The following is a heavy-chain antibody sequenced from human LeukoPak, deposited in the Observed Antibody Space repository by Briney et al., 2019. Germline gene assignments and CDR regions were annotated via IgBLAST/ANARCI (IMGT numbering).Heavy chain of an antibody. CDR3: AKGPQGHYVWGSYLPGNAFDI. J-gene: IGHJ3*02. V-gene: IGHV3-9*01. CDR1: GFTFDDYA. CDR2: ISWNSGSI. D-gene: IGHD3-16*02. Sequence: PGGSLRLSCAASGFTFDDYAMHWVQQAPGKGLEWVSGISWNSGSIGYADSVKGRFTISRDNAKNSLYLQMNSLRAEDTALYYCAKGPQGHYVWGSYLPGNAFDIWGQGTMVTVSS.